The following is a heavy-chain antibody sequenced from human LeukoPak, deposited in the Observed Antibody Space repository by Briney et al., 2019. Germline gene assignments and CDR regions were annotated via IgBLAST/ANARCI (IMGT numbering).Heavy chain of an antibody. D-gene: IGHD3-22*01. CDR3: ARHLVNYYDSSGYYYYYYGMDV. J-gene: IGHJ6*02. V-gene: IGHV4-59*08. Sequence: SETLSLTCTVSGGSISSYYWIWIPQPPGKGLEWIGYIYYSGSTKYNPSLKRRITISVDTSKNQFSLKLSSVTAADTAVYYCARHLVNYYDSSGYYYYYYGMDVWGQGTTVTVSS. CDR2: IYYSGST. CDR1: GGSISSYY.